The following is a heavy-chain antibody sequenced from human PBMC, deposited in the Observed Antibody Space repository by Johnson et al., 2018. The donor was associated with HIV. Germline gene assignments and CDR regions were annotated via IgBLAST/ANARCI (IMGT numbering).Heavy chain of an antibody. J-gene: IGHJ3*02. D-gene: IGHD2-15*01. Sequence: EVQLVESGGGLVQPGRSLRLSCAASGFTFDDYAMHWVRQAPGKGLEWVSGISWNSGSIGYADSVKGRFTISRDNSKNTLYLQMNSLRAEDTAVYYCAREGVEGAFDIWGQGTMVTVSS. CDR2: ISWNSGSI. CDR1: GFTFDDYA. CDR3: AREGVEGAFDI. V-gene: IGHV3-9*01.